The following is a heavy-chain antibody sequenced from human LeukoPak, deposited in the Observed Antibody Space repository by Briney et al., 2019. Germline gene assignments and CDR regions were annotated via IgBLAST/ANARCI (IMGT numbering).Heavy chain of an antibody. CDR3: ARGLGDYAADY. D-gene: IGHD4-17*01. V-gene: IGHV4-61*02. J-gene: IGHJ4*02. CDR2: IYTSGST. CDR1: GGSISSGSYY. Sequence: SETLSLTCTVSGGSISSGSYYWSWIRQPAGKGLEWIGRIYTSGSTNYNPSLKSRVTISVDTSKNQFSLKLSSVTAADTAVYYRARGLGDYAADYWGQGTLVTVSS.